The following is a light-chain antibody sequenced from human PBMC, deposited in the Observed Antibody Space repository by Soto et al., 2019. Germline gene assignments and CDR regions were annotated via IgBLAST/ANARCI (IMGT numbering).Light chain of an antibody. CDR1: SSDVGGYNY. Sequence: QSVLTQPASVSGSPGQSITISCTGTSSDVGGYNYVSWYQQHPGKAPKLMIYEVSNRPSGVSNRFSGSKSGNTASLTISGVQAEDEADYYCSSYTSSSTGVFGTGTKLTVL. J-gene: IGLJ1*01. CDR2: EVS. V-gene: IGLV2-14*01. CDR3: SSYTSSSTGV.